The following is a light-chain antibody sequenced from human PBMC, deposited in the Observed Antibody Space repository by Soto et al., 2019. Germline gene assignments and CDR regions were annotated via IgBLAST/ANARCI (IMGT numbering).Light chain of an antibody. CDR3: QNYGSAPPT. V-gene: IGKV1-27*01. Sequence: DIQMTQSPSSLSASVGDRVTITCRASQGISSYLAWYRQKPGKVPEVLIYSASALQSGVPSRFSGSGSGTDLTPNISSPQPEEGETYYCQNYGSAPPTSVGGNKVDIK. CDR2: SAS. J-gene: IGKJ4*01. CDR1: QGISSY.